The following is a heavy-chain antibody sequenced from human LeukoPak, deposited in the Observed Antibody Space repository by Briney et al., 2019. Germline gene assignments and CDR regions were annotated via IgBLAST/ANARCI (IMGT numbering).Heavy chain of an antibody. CDR3: AGGIAAAGTSVDY. CDR2: IYYSGST. V-gene: IGHV4-59*01. Sequence: SETLSLTCTVSGGSISSYYWSWMRQPPGKGLEWIGYIYYSGSTNYNPSLKSRVTISVDTSKNQFSLKLSSVTAADTAVYYCAGGIAAAGTSVDYWGQGTLVTVSS. D-gene: IGHD6-13*01. J-gene: IGHJ4*02. CDR1: GGSISSYY.